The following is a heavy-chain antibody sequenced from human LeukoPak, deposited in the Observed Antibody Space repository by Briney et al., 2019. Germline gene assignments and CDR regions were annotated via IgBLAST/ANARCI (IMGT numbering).Heavy chain of an antibody. D-gene: IGHD3-22*01. CDR3: ARVPRPYYYDSSGYLEYFQH. Sequence: GASVKVSCKASGYTFTSYGISWVRQAPGQGLEWMGWISAYNGNTNYAQKLQGRVTMTTDTSTSTAYMELRSLRSDDTAVYYCARVPRPYYYDSSGYLEYFQHWGQGTLVTVSS. CDR2: ISAYNGNT. CDR1: GYTFTSYG. V-gene: IGHV1-18*01. J-gene: IGHJ1*01.